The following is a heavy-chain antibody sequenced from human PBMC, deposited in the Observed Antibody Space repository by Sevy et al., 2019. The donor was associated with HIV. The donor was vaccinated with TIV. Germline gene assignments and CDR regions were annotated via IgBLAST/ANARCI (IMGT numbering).Heavy chain of an antibody. J-gene: IGHJ4*02. V-gene: IGHV3-21*01. D-gene: IGHD3-22*01. CDR2: ISSSSSYI. Sequence: GGSLRLSGAASGFTFSSYSMNWVRQAPGKGLEWVSSISSSSSYIYYADSVKGRFTISRDNAKNSLYLQMNSLRAEDTAVYYCARDTTYYYDSSGQYYFDYWGQGTLVTVSS. CDR1: GFTFSSYS. CDR3: ARDTTYYYDSSGQYYFDY.